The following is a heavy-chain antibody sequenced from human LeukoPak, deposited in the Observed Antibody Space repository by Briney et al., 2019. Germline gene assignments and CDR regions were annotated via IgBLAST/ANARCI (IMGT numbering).Heavy chain of an antibody. CDR3: ARDAGSSWGNYYYYMDV. Sequence: GASVKVSCKASGYTFTNYGISWVRQAPGQGLEWMGWISAYNANTNYAQNLQGRGTMTTETSTSTAYMELRGLRSDDTAVYYCARDAGSSWGNYYYYMDVWGEGTTVTVSS. CDR1: GYTFTNYG. D-gene: IGHD6-13*01. CDR2: ISAYNANT. V-gene: IGHV1-18*01. J-gene: IGHJ6*03.